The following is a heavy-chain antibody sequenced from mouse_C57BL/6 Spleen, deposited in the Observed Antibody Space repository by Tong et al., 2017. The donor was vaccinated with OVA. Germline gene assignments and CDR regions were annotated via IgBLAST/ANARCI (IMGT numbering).Heavy chain of an antibody. CDR1: GFTFSSYG. Sequence: EVQLQESGGDLVKPGGSLKLSCAASGFTFSSYGMSWVRQTPDKRLEWVATISSGGSYTYYPDSVKGRFTISRDNAKNTLYLQMSSLKSEDTAMYYCARREVRRAWFAYWGKGTLVTVSA. CDR2: ISSGGSYT. J-gene: IGHJ3*01. V-gene: IGHV5-6*01. D-gene: IGHD2-14*01. CDR3: ARREVRRAWFAY.